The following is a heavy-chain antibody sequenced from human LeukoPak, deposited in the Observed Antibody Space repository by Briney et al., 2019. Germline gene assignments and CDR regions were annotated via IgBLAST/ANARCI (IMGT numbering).Heavy chain of an antibody. Sequence: PLETLSLTCTVSGGSISSYYWSWIRQPPGKGLEWIGYIYYSGSTNYNPSLKSRVTISVNTSKNQFSLKLSSVTAADTAVYYCARGQPAGYWGQGTLVTVSS. CDR3: ARGQPAGY. CDR2: IYYSGST. V-gene: IGHV4-59*01. D-gene: IGHD2-15*01. J-gene: IGHJ4*02. CDR1: GGSISSYY.